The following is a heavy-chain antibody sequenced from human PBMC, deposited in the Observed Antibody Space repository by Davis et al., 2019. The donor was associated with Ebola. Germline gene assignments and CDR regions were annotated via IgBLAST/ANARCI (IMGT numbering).Heavy chain of an antibody. J-gene: IGHJ6*02. CDR3: ARAAADYYYYYYGMDV. D-gene: IGHD6-13*01. CDR1: GFSLSTSGMR. CDR2: IFSNDEK. V-gene: IGHV2-26*01. Sequence: SGPTLVKPTQTLTLTCTFSGFSLSTSGMRVSWIRQPPGKALEWLAHIFSNDEKSYSTSLKSRLTISKDTSKSQVVLTMTNMDPVDTATYYCARAAADYYYYYYGMDVWGQGTTVTVSS.